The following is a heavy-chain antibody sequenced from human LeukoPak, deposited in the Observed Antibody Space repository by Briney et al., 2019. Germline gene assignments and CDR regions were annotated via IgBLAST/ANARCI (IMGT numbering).Heavy chain of an antibody. CDR3: ATGGDCSSTSCP. Sequence: ASVKVSCKASGYTFSSYGITWVRQAPGQGLEWMGWISAYNGNTKYAQRVQGRVTMTADTSTDTAYMELSSLRSEDTAVYYCATGGDCSSTSCPWGQGTLVTVSS. CDR2: ISAYNGNT. D-gene: IGHD2-2*01. V-gene: IGHV1-18*01. CDR1: GYTFSSYG. J-gene: IGHJ5*02.